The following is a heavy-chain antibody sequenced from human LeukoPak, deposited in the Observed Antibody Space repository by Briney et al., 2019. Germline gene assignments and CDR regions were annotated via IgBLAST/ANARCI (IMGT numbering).Heavy chain of an antibody. CDR2: IIPIFGTA. V-gene: IGHV1-69*05. CDR3: ARAWGIRDTFDL. J-gene: IGHJ2*01. D-gene: IGHD3-10*01. CDR1: GGTFSSYA. Sequence: ASVKVSCKASGGTFSSYAISWVRQAPGQGLEWMGGIIPIFGTANYAQKFQGRVTITTDESTSTAYMEPSSLRSEDTAVYYCARAWGIRDTFDLWGRGTLVTVSS.